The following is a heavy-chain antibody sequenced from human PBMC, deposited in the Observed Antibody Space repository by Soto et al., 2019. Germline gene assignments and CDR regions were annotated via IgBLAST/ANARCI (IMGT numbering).Heavy chain of an antibody. V-gene: IGHV3-23*01. Sequence: PGGSLRLSCAASGFTFSSYAMSWVRQAPGKGLEWVSAISGSGGSTYYADSVKGRFTISRDNSKNTLYLQMNSLRAEDTAVYYCAKDKDDSSSWYLGPPYYYYHGMDVWGQGTTVTVSS. J-gene: IGHJ6*02. D-gene: IGHD6-13*01. CDR3: AKDKDDSSSWYLGPPYYYYHGMDV. CDR2: ISGSGGST. CDR1: GFTFSSYA.